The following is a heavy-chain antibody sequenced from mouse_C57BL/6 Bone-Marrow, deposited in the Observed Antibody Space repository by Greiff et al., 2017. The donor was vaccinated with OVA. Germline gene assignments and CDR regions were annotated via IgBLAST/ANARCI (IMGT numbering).Heavy chain of an antibody. CDR1: GYTFTDYN. Sequence: EVQLQQSGPELVKPGASVKMSCKASGYTFTDYNMHWVKQSHGKSLEWIGYINPNNGGTSYNQKFKGKATLTVNKSSSTAYMELRSLTSEDSAVYYCAREGYSNLYYFDYWGQGTTLTVSS. D-gene: IGHD2-5*01. V-gene: IGHV1-22*01. CDR2: INPNNGGT. CDR3: AREGYSNLYYFDY. J-gene: IGHJ2*01.